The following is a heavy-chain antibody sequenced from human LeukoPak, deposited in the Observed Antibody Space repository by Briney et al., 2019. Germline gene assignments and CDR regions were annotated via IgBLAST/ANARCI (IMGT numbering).Heavy chain of an antibody. J-gene: IGHJ4*02. CDR1: GGSITSGGYY. D-gene: IGHD5-12*01. Sequence: PSETLSLTCTVSGGSITSGGYYWSWIRQHPGKGLEWIGYIYHTGSTCYNPSLKRRINMSLDTSKNQFSLKLSSVTAADTAVYYCARAGYSGYDFNFDNWGQGTLVTVSS. V-gene: IGHV4-31*03. CDR2: IYHTGST. CDR3: ARAGYSGYDFNFDN.